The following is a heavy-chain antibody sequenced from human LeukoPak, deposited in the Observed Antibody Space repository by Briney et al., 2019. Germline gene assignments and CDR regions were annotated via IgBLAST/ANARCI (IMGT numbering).Heavy chain of an antibody. CDR2: IYYTGTT. J-gene: IGHJ4*02. V-gene: IGHV4-59*12. D-gene: IGHD3-10*01. CDR3: ARLISGVGYFDY. Sequence: SETLSLTCTVSGGSINSDYWSWIRQPPGKGLEWIGYIYYTGTTKYIPSLNSRVTMSIDTSKNQFSLKLRSVTAADTAVYYCARLISGVGYFDYWGQGTLVTVSS. CDR1: GGSINSDY.